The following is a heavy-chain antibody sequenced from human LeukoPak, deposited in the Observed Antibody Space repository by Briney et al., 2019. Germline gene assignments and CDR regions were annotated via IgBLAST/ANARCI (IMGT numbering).Heavy chain of an antibody. Sequence: GGSLRLSCAASGFTFSDYTMHWVRQAPGKGLEWVAAISYDGGQKYHADSVKGRFTISRDNSKNTVSLQMNSLRAEDTAVFYCARANSSSWHYFDYWGQGTLVTVSS. J-gene: IGHJ4*02. CDR3: ARANSSSWHYFDY. V-gene: IGHV3-30*04. CDR2: ISYDGGQK. D-gene: IGHD6-13*01. CDR1: GFTFSDYT.